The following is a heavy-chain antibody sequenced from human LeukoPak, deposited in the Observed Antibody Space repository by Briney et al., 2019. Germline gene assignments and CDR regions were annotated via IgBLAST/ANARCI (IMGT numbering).Heavy chain of an antibody. CDR1: GYTFTSYY. Sequence: ASVKVSCKASGYTFTSYYMHWVRQAPGQGLEWMGIINPSGGSTSYAQEFQGRVTMTRDTSTSTVYMELSSLRSEDTAEYYCARASRGIAVAGTIDYWGQGTLVTVSS. J-gene: IGHJ4*02. D-gene: IGHD6-19*01. CDR2: INPSGGST. V-gene: IGHV1-46*01. CDR3: ARASRGIAVAGTIDY.